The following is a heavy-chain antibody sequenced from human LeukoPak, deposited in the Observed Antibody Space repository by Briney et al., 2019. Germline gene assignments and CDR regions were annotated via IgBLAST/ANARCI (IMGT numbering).Heavy chain of an antibody. V-gene: IGHV3-49*04. CDR1: GFTFGDYA. CDR3: TRDVTGTTAD. CDR2: IRSKAYGGTT. Sequence: GGSLRLSCTASGFTFGDYAMSWVRLAPGKGLEWVGFIRSKAYGGTTEYAASVKGRFTISRDDSKSIAYLQMNSLKTEDTAVYYCTRDVTGTTADWGQGTLVTVSS. J-gene: IGHJ4*02. D-gene: IGHD1-7*01.